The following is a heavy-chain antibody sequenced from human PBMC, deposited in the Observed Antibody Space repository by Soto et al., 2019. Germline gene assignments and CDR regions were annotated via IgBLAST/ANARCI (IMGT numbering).Heavy chain of an antibody. V-gene: IGHV3-74*01. CDR3: TSLSVAVDYLAFDI. CDR2: ISHAGSST. J-gene: IGHJ3*02. Sequence: EVQLVESGGGLIQPGGSLILSCTASGFPFSDLWMHWVRQAPGKGLAWVSRISHAGSSTSHGDAVRGRFSISRDNAKNRVYLQMNSLRAEDTAVYYCTSLSVAVDYLAFDIWGQGTVVTVS. D-gene: IGHD6-19*01. CDR1: GFPFSDLW.